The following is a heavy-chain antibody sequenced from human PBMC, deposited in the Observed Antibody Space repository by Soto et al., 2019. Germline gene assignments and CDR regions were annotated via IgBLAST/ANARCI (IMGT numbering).Heavy chain of an antibody. CDR2: IYYSGST. D-gene: IGHD3-22*01. V-gene: IGHV4-30-4*01. CDR1: GGSISSGDYY. CDR3: ARDTSGDSSGYLAY. Sequence: PSETLSLTCTVSGGSISSGDYYWSWIRQPPGKGLEWIGYIYYSGSTYYNPSLKSRVTISVDTSKNQFSLKLSSVTAADTAVYYCARDTSGDSSGYLAYWGQGTLVTVSS. J-gene: IGHJ4*02.